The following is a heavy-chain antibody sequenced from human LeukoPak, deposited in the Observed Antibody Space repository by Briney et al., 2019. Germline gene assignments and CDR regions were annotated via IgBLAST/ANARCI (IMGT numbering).Heavy chain of an antibody. D-gene: IGHD4-17*01. V-gene: IGHV3-11*04. CDR3: ARSSNDYGDYYFDY. J-gene: IGHJ4*02. Sequence: GGSLRLSCAASGFTFSDYYMSWLRQAPGKGLEWVSYISSSGSTIYYADSVKGRFTISRDNAKNSLYLQMNSLRAEDTAVYYCARSSNDYGDYYFDYWGQGTLVTVSS. CDR1: GFTFSDYY. CDR2: ISSSGSTI.